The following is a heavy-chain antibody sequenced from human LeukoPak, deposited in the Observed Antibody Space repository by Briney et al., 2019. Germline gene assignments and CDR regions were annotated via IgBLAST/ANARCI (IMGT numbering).Heavy chain of an antibody. J-gene: IGHJ4*02. CDR2: ISSSGSTI. V-gene: IGHV3-11*01. CDR1: GFTFSDYY. CDR3: AKDDSSGYYVDY. Sequence: GGSLRLSCAASGFTFSDYYMSWIRQAPGKGLEWVSYISSSGSTIYYADSVKGRFTISRDNAKNSLYLQMNSLRAEDTALYYCAKDDSSGYYVDYWGQGTLVTVSS. D-gene: IGHD3-22*01.